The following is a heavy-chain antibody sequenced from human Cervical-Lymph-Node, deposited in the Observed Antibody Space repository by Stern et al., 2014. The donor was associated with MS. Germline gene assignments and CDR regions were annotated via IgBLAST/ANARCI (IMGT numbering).Heavy chain of an antibody. D-gene: IGHD5-24*01. V-gene: IGHV1-69*01. CDR2: TIPMYGTA. J-gene: IGHJ4*02. CDR1: GDSFSNYA. CDR3: AREALKMATVLYYDS. Sequence: QVQLVQSGAEVKKPGSSVKGSCKASGDSFSNYAINWVRPAPGQGLEWLGGTIPMYGTANYAESVQDRVAITADESTATAYMELTSLRSDDTAVYYCAREALKMATVLYYDSWGQGTLVTVSS.